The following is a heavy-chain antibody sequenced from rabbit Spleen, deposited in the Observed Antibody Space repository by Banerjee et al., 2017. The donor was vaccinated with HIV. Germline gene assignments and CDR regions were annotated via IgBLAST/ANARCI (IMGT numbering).Heavy chain of an antibody. CDR1: GVSFSGGYW. V-gene: IGHV1S45*01. CDR2: IVSRSSDTT. D-gene: IGHD8-1*01. CDR3: ARDLDTGGGSYGPNL. J-gene: IGHJ4*01. Sequence: QEQLEESGGDLVKPGASLTLTCIASGVSFSGGYWICWVRQAPGKGLEWIACIVSRSSDTTAYATWAKGRFTISRTSSTTVTLQMTSLTAADTATYFCARDLDTGGGSYGPNLWGPGTLVTVS.